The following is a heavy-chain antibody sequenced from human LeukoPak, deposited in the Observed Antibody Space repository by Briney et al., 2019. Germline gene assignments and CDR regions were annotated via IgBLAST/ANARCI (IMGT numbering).Heavy chain of an antibody. V-gene: IGHV3-66*02. J-gene: IGHJ4*02. Sequence: GGSLRLSCAASGFTISDNYMNWVRQAPGKGLEWVSVIYSGGSTYYADSVKGRFTISRDNSKNTLYLQMNSLRAEDTAVYYCARADVITIFDYWGQGTLVTVSS. CDR2: IYSGGST. D-gene: IGHD3-3*01. CDR3: ARADVITIFDY. CDR1: GFTISDNY.